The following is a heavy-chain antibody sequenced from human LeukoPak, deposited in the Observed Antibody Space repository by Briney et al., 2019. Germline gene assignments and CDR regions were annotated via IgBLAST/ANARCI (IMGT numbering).Heavy chain of an antibody. Sequence: SETLSLTCTVSGGSISNYWSWIRQPPGKGLEWIGYIYYSGSTIYNPSLKSRVTISVDMSKNQFSLKLSSVTAADTAVYYCARQTGSGLFSLPGGQGTLVTVSS. J-gene: IGHJ4*01. CDR1: GGSISNY. D-gene: IGHD3-10*01. V-gene: IGHV4-59*08. CDR3: ARQTGSGLFSLP. CDR2: IYYSGST.